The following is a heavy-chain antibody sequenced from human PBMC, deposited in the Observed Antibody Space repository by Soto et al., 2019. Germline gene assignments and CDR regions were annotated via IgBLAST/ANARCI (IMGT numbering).Heavy chain of an antibody. CDR2: INPSGGST. CDR3: ARVPTHGSYDY. CDR1: GYTFTSYY. V-gene: IGHV1-46*01. J-gene: IGHJ4*02. Sequence: QVQLVQSGAEVKKPGASVKVSCKASGYTFTSYYMHWVRQAPGQGLERMRIINPSGGSTSYAQKFQGRVTMTRDTSTSTVYMELSSLRSEDTAVYYCARVPTHGSYDYWGQGTLVTVSS. D-gene: IGHD1-26*01.